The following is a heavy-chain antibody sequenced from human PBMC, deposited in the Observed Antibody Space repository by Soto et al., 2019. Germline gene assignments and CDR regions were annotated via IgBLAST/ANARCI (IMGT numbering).Heavy chain of an antibody. V-gene: IGHV3-21*01. D-gene: IGHD6-6*01. CDR1: GFTFSSYS. CDR3: AAEYSSSSYYYYGMDV. CDR2: ISSSSSYI. Sequence: GGSLRLSCAASGFTFSSYSMNWVRQAPGKGLEWVSSISSSSSYIYYADSVKGRFTISRDNAKNSLYLQMNSLRAEDTAVYYCAAEYSSSSYYYYGMDVWGQGTTVTVSS. J-gene: IGHJ6*02.